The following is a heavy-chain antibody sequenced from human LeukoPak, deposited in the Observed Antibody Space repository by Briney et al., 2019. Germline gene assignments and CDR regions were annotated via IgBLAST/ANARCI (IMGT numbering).Heavy chain of an antibody. V-gene: IGHV1-2*02. Sequence: ASVKVSCKASGYIFTTYYMHWVRQAPGQGLEWMGWINPNTGDTHYAQKFQGRVTLTRDTSITTVYMELSRLTSDDTAIFYCAVAPGDYWGQGTLVTVSS. CDR1: GYIFTTYY. J-gene: IGHJ4*02. D-gene: IGHD2-21*01. CDR2: INPNTGDT. CDR3: AVAPGDY.